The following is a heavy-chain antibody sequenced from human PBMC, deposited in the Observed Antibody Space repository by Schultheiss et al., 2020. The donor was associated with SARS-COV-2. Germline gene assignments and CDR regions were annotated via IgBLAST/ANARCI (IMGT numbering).Heavy chain of an antibody. CDR3: ARDRGGTTTVTTPISYYYMDV. CDR2: ICYSGTT. D-gene: IGHD4-17*01. CDR1: GGSISSGGYC. Sequence: SETLSLTCTASGGSISSGGYCWSWIRQYTGMGLEWIGYICYSGTTHYNPSLKSRVTISVDTSKNQFSLQLSSVTAADTAVYYCARDRGGTTTVTTPISYYYMDVWGKGTTVTVS. J-gene: IGHJ6*03. V-gene: IGHV4-31*03.